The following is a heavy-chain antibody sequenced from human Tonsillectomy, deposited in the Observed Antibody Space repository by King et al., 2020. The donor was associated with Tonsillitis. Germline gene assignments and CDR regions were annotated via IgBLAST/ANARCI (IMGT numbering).Heavy chain of an antibody. D-gene: IGHD3-3*01. CDR2: TSYDGTNK. CDR3: AKELRSYYTMDG. V-gene: IGHV3-30*18. Sequence: VQLVESGGGVVQPGRSLRLSCAASGFTFSSYGMHWVRQAPGKGLEWVAVTSYDGTNKYYADSVKGRFTISRDNSKNTLYLQMNSLRAEDTAVYYCAKELRSYYTMDGWGQGTTVTVSS. CDR1: GFTFSSYG. J-gene: IGHJ6*02.